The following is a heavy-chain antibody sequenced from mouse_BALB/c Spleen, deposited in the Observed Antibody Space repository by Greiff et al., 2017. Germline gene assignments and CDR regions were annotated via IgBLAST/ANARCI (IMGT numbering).Heavy chain of an antibody. J-gene: IGHJ3*01. CDR2: ISYDGSN. CDR3: ARALYYGSPWFAY. CDR1: GYSITSGYY. V-gene: IGHV3-6*02. Sequence: DVQLQESGPGLVKPSQSLSLTCSVTGYSITSGYYWNWIRQFPGNKLEWMGYISYDGSNNYNPSLKNRISITRDTSKNQFFLKLNSVTTEDTATYYCARALYYGSPWFAYWGQGTLVTVSA. D-gene: IGHD1-2*01.